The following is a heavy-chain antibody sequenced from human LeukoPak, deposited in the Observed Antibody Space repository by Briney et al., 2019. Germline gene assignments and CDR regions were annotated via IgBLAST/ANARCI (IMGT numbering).Heavy chain of an antibody. CDR1: GYTLTELS. CDR3: ATYWKDILTGYYMNWFDP. D-gene: IGHD3-9*01. Sequence: ASVKVSCKVSGYTLTELSMHWVRQAPGKGLEWMGGFDPEDGETIYAQKFQGRVTMTEDTSTDTAYMELSSLRSEDTAVYYCATYWKDILTGYYMNWFDPWGQGTTVTVSS. J-gene: IGHJ5*01. CDR2: FDPEDGET. V-gene: IGHV1-24*01.